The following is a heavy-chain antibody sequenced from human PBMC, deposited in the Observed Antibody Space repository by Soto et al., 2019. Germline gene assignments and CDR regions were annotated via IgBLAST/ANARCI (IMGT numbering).Heavy chain of an antibody. J-gene: IGHJ5*02. CDR3: ARDFPQYYDSSGYYSRSARGLDP. D-gene: IGHD3-22*01. Sequence: SDTLSLTFAVYGWSFNGDYWSWIRQPPGKGLEWIGEINHSGSTNYNPSLKSRVTISVDTSKNQFSLKLSSVTAADTAVYYCARDFPQYYDSSGYYSRSARGLDPWGQGTLVTISS. V-gene: IGHV4-34*01. CDR1: GWSFNGDY. CDR2: INHSGST.